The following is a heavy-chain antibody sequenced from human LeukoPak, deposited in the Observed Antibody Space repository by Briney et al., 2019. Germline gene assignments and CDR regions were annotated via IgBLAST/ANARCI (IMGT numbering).Heavy chain of an antibody. Sequence: PSETLSLTCTVSGGSISSSSYYWGWIRQPPGKGLEWIGSIYYSGSTYYNPSLKSRVTISVDTSKNQFSLKLSSVTAADTAVYYCARLSSPDYDYVWGSYRYTGGFFDYWGQGTLVTVSS. CDR1: GGSISSSSYY. V-gene: IGHV4-39*01. J-gene: IGHJ4*02. CDR3: ARLSSPDYDYVWGSYRYTGGFFDY. D-gene: IGHD3-16*02. CDR2: IYYSGST.